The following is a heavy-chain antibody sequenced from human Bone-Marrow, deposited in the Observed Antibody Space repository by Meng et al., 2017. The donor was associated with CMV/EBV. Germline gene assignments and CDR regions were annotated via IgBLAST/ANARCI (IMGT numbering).Heavy chain of an antibody. J-gene: IGHJ5*02. CDR3: ARDPGIAVAGLYNWFDP. CDR2: IYYSGST. Sequence: SETLSLTCTVSGGSISSSSYYWGWIRQPPGKGLEWIGSIYYSGSTYYNPSLKSRVTISVDTSKNQFSLKLSSVTAADTAVYYCARDPGIAVAGLYNWFDPWGQGTLVAASS. V-gene: IGHV4-39*07. CDR1: GGSISSSSYY. D-gene: IGHD6-19*01.